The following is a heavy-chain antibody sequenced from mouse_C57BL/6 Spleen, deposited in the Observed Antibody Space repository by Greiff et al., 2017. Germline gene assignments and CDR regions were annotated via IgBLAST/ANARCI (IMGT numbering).Heavy chain of an antibody. CDR1: GFTFSDYY. V-gene: IGHV5-16*01. CDR3: ARETTGFDY. Sequence: EVKVVESEGGLVQPGSSMKLSCTASGFTFSDYYMAWVRQVPEKGLEWVANINYDGSSTYYLDSLKSRFIISRDNAKNILYLQMSSLKSEDTATYYCARETTGFDYWGQGTTLTVSS. CDR2: INYDGSST. D-gene: IGHD2-12*01. J-gene: IGHJ2*01.